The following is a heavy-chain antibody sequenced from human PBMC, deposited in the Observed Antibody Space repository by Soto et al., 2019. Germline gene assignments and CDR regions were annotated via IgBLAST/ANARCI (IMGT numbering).Heavy chain of an antibody. CDR2: IKQDGSEK. Sequence: LRLSCAASRFSFSSYWMSWVRQAPGKGLEWVANIKQDGSEKYYVDSVKGRFTISRDNAKNSLYLQMNSLRAEDTAVYYCARDLGRIAVAGSFDNWGQGTLVTVSS. D-gene: IGHD6-19*01. CDR1: RFSFSSYW. J-gene: IGHJ4*02. V-gene: IGHV3-7*03. CDR3: ARDLGRIAVAGSFDN.